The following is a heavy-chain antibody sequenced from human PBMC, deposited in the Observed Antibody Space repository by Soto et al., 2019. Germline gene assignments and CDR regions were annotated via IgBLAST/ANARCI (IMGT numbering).Heavy chain of an antibody. J-gene: IGHJ4*02. CDR2: IIPVFGTT. D-gene: IGHD4-17*01. CDR3: SISNSYGRGDF. V-gene: IGHV1-69*01. Sequence: QVQLVQSGAEVKKPGSSVRVSCKASGGTLNSYTISWVRQAPGQGLEWMGGIIPVFGTTDYAQKFQGRVTIPADQSTGTAYLDLFSLRSEDTVIYCCSISNSYGRGDFWGQGTLVTVSS. CDR1: GGTLNSYT.